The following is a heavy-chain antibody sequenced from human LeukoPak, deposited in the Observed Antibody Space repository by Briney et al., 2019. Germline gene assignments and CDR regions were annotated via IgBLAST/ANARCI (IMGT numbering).Heavy chain of an antibody. D-gene: IGHD3-22*01. CDR2: ISGSGASS. J-gene: IGHJ4*02. V-gene: IGHV3-23*01. CDR3: AKDDSGGYYYLDY. Sequence: GGSLRLSCAASGFTFSTYAMSWVRQTPGKGLEWVSVISGSGASSYYADSVQGRFTISRDNSKNTLHLQMNSLRAEDTAVYYCAKDDSGGYYYLDYWGQGALVTVSS. CDR1: GFTFSTYA.